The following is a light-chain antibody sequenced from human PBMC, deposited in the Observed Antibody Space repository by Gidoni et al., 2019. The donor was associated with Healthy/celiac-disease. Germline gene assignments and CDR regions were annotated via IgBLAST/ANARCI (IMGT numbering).Light chain of an antibody. CDR2: DAS. CDR1: QRVSSY. CDR3: QQRSNWPLT. V-gene: IGKV3-11*01. Sequence: ESVLTQSPATLSLSPGERATLSCMASQRVSSYLAWYQQKPGPAPRLLIYDASNRATGIPARFSGSGSGTDFTLTISSLEPEDFAVYYCQQRSNWPLTFGGXTKVEIK. J-gene: IGKJ4*01.